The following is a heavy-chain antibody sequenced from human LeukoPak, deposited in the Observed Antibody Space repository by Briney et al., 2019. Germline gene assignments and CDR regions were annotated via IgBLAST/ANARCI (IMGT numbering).Heavy chain of an antibody. J-gene: IGHJ4*02. Sequence: SVKVSCKASGGTFSSYTISWVRQAPGQGLEWMGRIIPILGIANYAQKFQGRVTITADESTSTAYMELSSLRSEDTAVYYCATFRAHNYDFWSGYLDYWGQGTLVTVSS. CDR3: ATFRAHNYDFWSGYLDY. V-gene: IGHV1-69*02. CDR2: IIPILGIA. CDR1: GGTFSSYT. D-gene: IGHD3-3*01.